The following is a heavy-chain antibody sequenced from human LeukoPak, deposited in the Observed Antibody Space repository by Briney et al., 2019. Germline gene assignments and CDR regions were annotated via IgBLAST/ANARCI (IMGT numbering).Heavy chain of an antibody. CDR2: IWYDGSNK. CDR1: GFIFSSYG. D-gene: IGHD6-19*01. V-gene: IGHV3-33*01. Sequence: GGSLRLSCAASGFIFSSYGMHWVRQAPGKGLEWVAVIWYDGSNKYYADSVKGRFTISRDNSKNTLYLQMNSLRAEDTAVFYCARGYSSGWPDYWGQGTLVTVSS. J-gene: IGHJ4*02. CDR3: ARGYSSGWPDY.